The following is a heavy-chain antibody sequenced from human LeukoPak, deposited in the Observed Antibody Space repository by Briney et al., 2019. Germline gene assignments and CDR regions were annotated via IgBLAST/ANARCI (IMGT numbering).Heavy chain of an antibody. CDR1: GGTFSSYA. CDR2: IIPIFGTA. V-gene: IGHV1-69*13. D-gene: IGHD2-2*01. J-gene: IGHJ3*02. CDR3: ARPRPPYCSSTSCYPTDHDAFDI. Sequence: SVKVSCKASGGTFSSYAISWVRQAPGQGLEWMGGIIPIFGTANYAQKFQGRVTITADESTSTAYMELSSLRSEDTAVYYCARPRPPYCSSTSCYPTDHDAFDIWGQGTMVTVSS.